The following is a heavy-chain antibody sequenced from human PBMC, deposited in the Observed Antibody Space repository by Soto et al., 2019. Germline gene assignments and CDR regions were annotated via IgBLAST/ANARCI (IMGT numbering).Heavy chain of an antibody. J-gene: IGHJ6*02. Sequence: EVQLVESGGGLVKPGGSLRLSCAASGFTFSNAWMNWVRQAPGKGLEWVGRIKSKTDGGTTDYAAPVKGRFTISRDDSKNTLCLQINSIKTVDTAVYYCTTDRPDIVVVVAANLHDYDSMDGSGRGTTVSVS. D-gene: IGHD2-15*01. CDR1: GFTFSNAW. V-gene: IGHV3-15*07. CDR2: IKSKTDGGTT. CDR3: TTDRPDIVVVVAANLHDYDSMDG.